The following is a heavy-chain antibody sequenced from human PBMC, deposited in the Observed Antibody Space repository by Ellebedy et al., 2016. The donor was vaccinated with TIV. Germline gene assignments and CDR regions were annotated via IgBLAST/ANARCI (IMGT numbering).Heavy chain of an antibody. CDR3: AKDVGAHAGYGDY. CDR1: GFRFSTYG. CDR2: ISYGADNE. V-gene: IGHV3-30*18. J-gene: IGHJ4*02. D-gene: IGHD5-12*01. Sequence: GGSLRLSXEASGFRFSTYGMHWVRQAPGKGLEWMAMISYGADNEDYADSVKGRFTISRDNSKNTLYLQMDSLRGEDTAVYYCAKDVGAHAGYGDYWGQGTLVTVSS.